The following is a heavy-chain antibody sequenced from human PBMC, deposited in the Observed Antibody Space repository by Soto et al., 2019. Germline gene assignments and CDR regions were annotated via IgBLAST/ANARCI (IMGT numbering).Heavy chain of an antibody. CDR3: AKDRVPYSDYGRYFDL. V-gene: IGHV3-74*01. CDR1: GFTFSTYW. Sequence: EVQLVESGGGLVQPGGSLRLSCAASGFTFSTYWMHWVRQDPGKGLMWVSRISPDGSTTTYADPVRGRFTISRDTAENTLYLQMNSLRVGDTAVYYCAKDRVPYSDYGRYFDLWGRGTLVTVSS. J-gene: IGHJ2*01. D-gene: IGHD4-17*01. CDR2: ISPDGSTT.